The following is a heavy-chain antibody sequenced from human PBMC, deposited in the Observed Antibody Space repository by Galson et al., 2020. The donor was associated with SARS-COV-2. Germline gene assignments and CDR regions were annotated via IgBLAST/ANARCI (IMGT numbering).Heavy chain of an antibody. CDR1: GFTFSRYD. J-gene: IGHJ6*02. CDR3: AKGPCGGDCYFVGYYYGMDV. D-gene: IGHD2-21*02. Sequence: GESLKISCAASGFTFSRYDMHWVRQAPGKGLEWVAVISHDGSNKYYVDSVKGRFTISRDNSKNTLYLQMNSLRAEDTAVYYCAKGPCGGDCYFVGYYYGMDVWGQGTTVTVSS. CDR2: ISHDGSNK. V-gene: IGHV3-30*18.